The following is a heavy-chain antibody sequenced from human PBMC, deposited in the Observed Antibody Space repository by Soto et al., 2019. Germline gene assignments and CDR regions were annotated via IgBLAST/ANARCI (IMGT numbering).Heavy chain of an antibody. Sequence: EVQLVESGGGLVQPGGSLRLSCAASGLTFSSYSMYWVRQAPGKGLEWVSDISTSSTTIHYADSVKGRFTISRDNAKNSLYLQMNSLRAEDTAVYYCVMGYYFDYWGQGTLVTVSS. V-gene: IGHV3-48*01. CDR3: VMGYYFDY. CDR2: ISTSSTTI. CDR1: GLTFSSYS. D-gene: IGHD2-8*01. J-gene: IGHJ4*02.